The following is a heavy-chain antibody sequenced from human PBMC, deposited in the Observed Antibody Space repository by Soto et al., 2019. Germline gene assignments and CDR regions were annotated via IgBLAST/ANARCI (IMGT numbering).Heavy chain of an antibody. J-gene: IGHJ4*02. CDR2: INPSRGST. D-gene: IGHD3-22*01. V-gene: IGHV1-46*03. CDR1: GYTFTGYF. Sequence: QVQLVQSGAEVKKPGASVKISCKASGYTFTGYFMHWVRQAPGQGLEWMGIINPSRGSTTYTQKSQGRVTMTRDTSTKIVYMELISLRSDDTVVYYCARGGDSSGYLDYWGQGTLVTVSS. CDR3: ARGGDSSGYLDY.